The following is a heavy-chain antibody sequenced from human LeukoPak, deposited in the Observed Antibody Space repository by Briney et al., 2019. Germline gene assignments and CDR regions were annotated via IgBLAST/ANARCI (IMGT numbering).Heavy chain of an antibody. CDR1: GGSFSGYC. J-gene: IGHJ5*02. D-gene: IGHD3-10*01. CDR3: ARDPRRSGYYYASGSYYARSPKNWFDP. CDR2: INHSGST. Sequence: SETLSLTCAVSGGSFSGYCWSWIRQPPGKGLEWMGEINHSGSTNYNPSLRSRVTISVDTSKNQFSLKLSSVTAADTAVYYCARDPRRSGYYYASGSYYARSPKNWFDPWGQGTLVTVSS. V-gene: IGHV4-34*01.